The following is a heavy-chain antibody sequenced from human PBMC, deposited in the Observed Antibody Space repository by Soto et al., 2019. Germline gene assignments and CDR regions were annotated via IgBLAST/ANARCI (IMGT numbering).Heavy chain of an antibody. CDR3: ARTIFGVVMSHYYYYYMDV. CDR2: INHSGST. CDR1: GGSFSGYY. J-gene: IGHJ6*03. Sequence: SETLSLTCAVYGGSFSGYYWSWIRQPPGKGLEWIGEINHSGSTNYNPSLKSRVTISVDTSKNQFSLKLSSVTAADTAVYYCARTIFGVVMSHYYYYYMDVWGKGTTVTVSS. V-gene: IGHV4-34*01. D-gene: IGHD3-3*01.